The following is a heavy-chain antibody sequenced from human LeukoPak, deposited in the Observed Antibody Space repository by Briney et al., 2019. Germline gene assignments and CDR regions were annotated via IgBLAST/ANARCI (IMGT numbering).Heavy chain of an antibody. CDR1: GFTFKSYS. V-gene: IGHV3-23*01. Sequence: GGSLRLSCAASGFTFKSYSMGWVRQAPGKGLEWVSAIRGSGGDTFYADSVKGRFTISRDNSRNTLFLQLKNLRVEDTAVYYCARYEHDGIDYWGQGILVTVSS. CDR2: IRGSGGDT. J-gene: IGHJ4*02. CDR3: ARYEHDGIDY. D-gene: IGHD4-23*01.